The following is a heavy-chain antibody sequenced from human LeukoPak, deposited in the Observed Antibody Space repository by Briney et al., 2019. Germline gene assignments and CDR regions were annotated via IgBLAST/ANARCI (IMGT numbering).Heavy chain of an antibody. V-gene: IGHV3-21*01. J-gene: IGHJ6*02. Sequence: GGSLRLSCAASGFTFSSYSMNWVRQAPGKGLEWVSSISSSSSYIYYADSAKGRFTISRDNAKNSLYLQMNSLRAEDTAVYYCARSDGAYCSGGSCYDYGMDVWGQGTTVTVSS. CDR1: GFTFSSYS. CDR3: ARSDGAYCSGGSCYDYGMDV. CDR2: ISSSSSYI. D-gene: IGHD2-15*01.